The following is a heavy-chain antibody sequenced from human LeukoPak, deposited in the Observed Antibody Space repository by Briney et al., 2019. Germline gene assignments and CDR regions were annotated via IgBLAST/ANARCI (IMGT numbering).Heavy chain of an antibody. CDR2: ISGSGGST. V-gene: IGHV3-23*01. Sequence: GGSLRLSCAASGFTFSSYAMSWVRQAPGKGLEWVSAISGSGGSTYYADSVNGRFTISRDNSKNTLYLQMNSLRAEDTAVYYCARRGLLRYFDWCLFDYWGQGTLVTVSS. CDR3: ARRGLLRYFDWCLFDY. D-gene: IGHD3-9*01. CDR1: GFTFSSYA. J-gene: IGHJ4*02.